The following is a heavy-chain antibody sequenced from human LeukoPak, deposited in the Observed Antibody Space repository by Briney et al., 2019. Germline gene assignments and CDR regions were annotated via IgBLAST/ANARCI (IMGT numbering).Heavy chain of an antibody. CDR2: IYHSGST. D-gene: IGHD4-17*01. CDR3: ARDYGSYGMDV. Sequence: PSETLSLTCAVSGGSISSGGYSWSWIRQPPGKGLEWIGYIYHSGSTYYNPSLKSRVTISVDRSKNQFSLKLSSVTAADTAMYYCARDYGSYGMDVWGQGTTVTVSS. V-gene: IGHV4-30-2*01. J-gene: IGHJ6*02. CDR1: GGSISSGGYS.